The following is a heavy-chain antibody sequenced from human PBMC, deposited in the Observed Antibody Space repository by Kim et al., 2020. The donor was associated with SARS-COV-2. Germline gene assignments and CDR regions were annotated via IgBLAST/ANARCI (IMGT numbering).Heavy chain of an antibody. J-gene: IGHJ5*02. CDR2: INTNTGNP. CDR3: ARSFALLWFGELAPENNWFDP. D-gene: IGHD3-10*01. CDR1: GYTFTSYA. V-gene: IGHV7-4-1*02. Sequence: ASVKVSCKASGYTFTSYAMNWVRQAPGQGLEWMGWINTNTGNPTYAQGFTGRFVFSLDTSVSTAYLQISSLKAEDTAVYYCARSFALLWFGELAPENNWFDPWGQGTLVTVSS.